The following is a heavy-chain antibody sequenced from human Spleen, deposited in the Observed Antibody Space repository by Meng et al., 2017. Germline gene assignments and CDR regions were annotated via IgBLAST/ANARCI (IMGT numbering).Heavy chain of an antibody. D-gene: IGHD3-3*01. V-gene: IGHV4-30-4*01. CDR3: ARGPFGLVHWFDP. Sequence: QVQLQESGPGLGKPSQTLSLTCTGSGGSISSGDYYWSWIRQPSGKGLEWIGYIYYSGSTYYNPSLKSRVTISVDTAKNQFSLKLSSVTAADTAVYYCARGPFGLVHWFDPWGQGTLVTVSS. J-gene: IGHJ5*02. CDR1: GGSISSGDYY. CDR2: IYYSGST.